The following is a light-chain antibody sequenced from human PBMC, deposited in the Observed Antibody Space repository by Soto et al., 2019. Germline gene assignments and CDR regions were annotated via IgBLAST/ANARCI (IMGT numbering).Light chain of an antibody. Sequence: EIVMTQSPATLSVSPGERATLSCRASQSVSSNLAWYQQKPGQAPRLLIYGASTRATGIPARFSGSGSGTEFTLTISSLQSEDFAVYYCQQYNTWPQTFGQGTKVEFK. CDR2: GAS. CDR1: QSVSSN. V-gene: IGKV3-15*01. CDR3: QQYNTWPQT. J-gene: IGKJ1*01.